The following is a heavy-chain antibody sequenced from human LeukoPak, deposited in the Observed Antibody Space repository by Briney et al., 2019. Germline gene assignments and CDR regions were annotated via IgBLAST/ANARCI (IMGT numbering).Heavy chain of an antibody. CDR2: ITSDGSTT. Sequence: GGSLRLSCGASGFTFSNYWMNWVRQAPGKGLVWVSHITSDGSTTRYADSVKGRFTISRDNAKNTLYLQMNSLRVEDTAVYYCARDGRCGNGVCYTDFDYWGQGTLVTVSS. CDR3: ARDGRCGNGVCYTDFDY. V-gene: IGHV3-74*01. CDR1: GFTFSNYW. J-gene: IGHJ4*02. D-gene: IGHD2-8*01.